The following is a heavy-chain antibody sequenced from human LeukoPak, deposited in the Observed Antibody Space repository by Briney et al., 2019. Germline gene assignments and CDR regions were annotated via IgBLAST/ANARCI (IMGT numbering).Heavy chain of an antibody. D-gene: IGHD4-17*01. CDR2: ISGRGGST. CDR1: VFTPSIYA. CDR3: AKALYGDYVGVSIDY. V-gene: IGHV3-23*01. J-gene: IGHJ4*02. Sequence: PGGSLRLSRAPSVFTPSIYAISWVRQAPGKGLEWVSDISGRGGSTYYADSVKGRFTISRDNSKNTLYLQMNSLRAEDTAVYYCAKALYGDYVGVSIDYWGEGTLVTVSS.